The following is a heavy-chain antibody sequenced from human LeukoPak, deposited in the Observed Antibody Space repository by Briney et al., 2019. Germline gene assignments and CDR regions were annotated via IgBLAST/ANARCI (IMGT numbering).Heavy chain of an antibody. CDR1: GFTFSSYA. D-gene: IGHD3-10*01. Sequence: GGSLRLSCAASGFTFSSYAMHCVRQAPGKGLEYVSAITSDGGTTYYADSVKGRFTISKDNSKNTLYLQMSSLRAEDTAVYYCVKDHFGSGDYWGQGTLVTVSS. CDR2: ITSDGGTT. V-gene: IGHV3-64D*06. CDR3: VKDHFGSGDY. J-gene: IGHJ4*02.